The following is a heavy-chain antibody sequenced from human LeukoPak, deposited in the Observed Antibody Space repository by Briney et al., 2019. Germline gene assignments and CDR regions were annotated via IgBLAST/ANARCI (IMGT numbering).Heavy chain of an antibody. V-gene: IGHV3-7*05. Sequence: GGSLRLSCEVSGFTFSNYWMSWVRQAPGKGLEWVANIRGDGNDKKYVDSVMGRFTVSRDNGRNSLFLQMNSLRAEDTAIYFCATHHWGDSAFKHWGQGTRVTVSS. J-gene: IGHJ1*01. CDR1: GFTFSNYW. CDR2: IRGDGNDK. D-gene: IGHD7-27*01. CDR3: ATHHWGDSAFKH.